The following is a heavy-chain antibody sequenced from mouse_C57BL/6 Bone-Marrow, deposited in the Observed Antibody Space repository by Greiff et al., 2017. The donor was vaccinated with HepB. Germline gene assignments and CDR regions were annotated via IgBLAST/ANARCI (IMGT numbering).Heavy chain of an antibody. D-gene: IGHD3-2*02. J-gene: IGHJ4*01. CDR1: GYAFSSYW. CDR3: ARSRDSSGYVYAMDY. Sequence: VQLQQSGAELVKPGASVKISCKASGYAFSSYWMNWVKQRPGKGLEWIGQIYPGDGYTNYNGKFKGKATLTADKSSSTAYMQLSSLTSEDSAVYYCARSRDSSGYVYAMDYWGQGTSVTVSS. V-gene: IGHV1-80*01. CDR2: IYPGDGYT.